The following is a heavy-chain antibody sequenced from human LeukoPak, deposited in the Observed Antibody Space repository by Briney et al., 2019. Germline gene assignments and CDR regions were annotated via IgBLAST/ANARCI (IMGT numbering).Heavy chain of an antibody. D-gene: IGHD2-15*01. CDR1: GFTFSSYA. J-gene: IGHJ6*02. V-gene: IGHV3-23*01. CDR2: ISGSGGST. Sequence: GGSLRLSCAASGFTFSSYAMSWVRQAPGKGLEWVSAISGSGGSTYYADSVKGRFTISRGNSKNTLYLQMNSLRAEDTAVYYCAKDGAAKGEYYYYGMDVWGQGTTVTVSS. CDR3: AKDGAAKGEYYYYGMDV.